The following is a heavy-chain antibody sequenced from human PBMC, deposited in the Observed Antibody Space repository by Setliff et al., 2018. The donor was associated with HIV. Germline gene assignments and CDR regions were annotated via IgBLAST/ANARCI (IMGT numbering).Heavy chain of an antibody. Sequence: PGGSLRLSCIGSGFTLGDYGVSWVRQAPGKGREWVGRTRNKVNSYTTEYAAAVKGRFTISRDDSKNSLYLQMNSLKTEDTAVYYCARGRLLWSGSYYYYYMDVWGKGTTVTVSS. D-gene: IGHD3-10*01. CDR1: GFTLGDYG. V-gene: IGHV3-72*01. CDR2: TRNKVNSYTT. CDR3: ARGRLLWSGSYYYYYMDV. J-gene: IGHJ6*03.